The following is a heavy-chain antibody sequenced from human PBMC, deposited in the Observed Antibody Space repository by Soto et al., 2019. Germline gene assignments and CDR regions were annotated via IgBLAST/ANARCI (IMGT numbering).Heavy chain of an antibody. CDR2: TRNSGGA. CDR3: ASHLVMAGTRGFDH. J-gene: IGHJ4*02. CDR1: SGSVFSSNW. V-gene: IGHV4-4*02. D-gene: IGHD6-19*01. Sequence: QVQLQESGPGLVKPSGTLSLTCAVSSGSVFSSNWWSWVRLPPGKGLEWIGETRNSGGANYNPSLKRRVTITIDRSRKNIFLELSSVTAADTAVYYCASHLVMAGTRGFDHWGLGTLVTVSS.